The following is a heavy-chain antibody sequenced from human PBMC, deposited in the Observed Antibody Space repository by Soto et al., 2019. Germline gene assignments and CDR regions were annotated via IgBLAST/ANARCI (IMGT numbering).Heavy chain of an antibody. D-gene: IGHD6-13*01. CDR3: ASLVGAAAGRFDP. V-gene: IGHV3-33*01. J-gene: IGHJ5*02. CDR1: GFTFNSYG. Sequence: QEQLVESGGGVVQPGTSLRLSCVASGFTFNSYGMHWVRQAPGKGLEWVAAIWFDGSDKYYADSVKGRFTISRDNSKNTLYLQMNSLRAEDTGVYYCASLVGAAAGRFDPWGQGTRVIVSS. CDR2: IWFDGSDK.